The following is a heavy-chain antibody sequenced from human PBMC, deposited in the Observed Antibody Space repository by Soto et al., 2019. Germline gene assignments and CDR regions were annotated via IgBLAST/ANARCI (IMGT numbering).Heavy chain of an antibody. J-gene: IGHJ4*02. D-gene: IGHD1-26*01. CDR2: IIPIFGKA. Sequence: VKVSYKDSGDTFSSYAIRRVLQDPGQGLEWMGGIIPIFGKANYAQKFQGRVTITAEESTSTAYMELSSLRSEDTAVYYCAGGSGSYLNDYWGQGTLVT. CDR3: AGGSGSYLNDY. V-gene: IGHV1-69*13. CDR1: GDTFSSYA.